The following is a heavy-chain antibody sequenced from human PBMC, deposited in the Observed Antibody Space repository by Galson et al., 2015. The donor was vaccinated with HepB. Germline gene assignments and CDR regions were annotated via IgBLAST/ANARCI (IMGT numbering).Heavy chain of an antibody. CDR1: GGSISSGGYY. Sequence: TLSLTCTVSGGSISSGGYYWSWIRQHPGKGLEWIGYIYYSGSTYYNPSLKSRVTISVDTSKNQFSLKLSSVTAAGTAVYYCARVGTSYYDSSGYPFPRFDPWGQGTLVTVSS. J-gene: IGHJ5*02. D-gene: IGHD3-22*01. V-gene: IGHV4-31*03. CDR2: IYYSGST. CDR3: ARVGTSYYDSSGYPFPRFDP.